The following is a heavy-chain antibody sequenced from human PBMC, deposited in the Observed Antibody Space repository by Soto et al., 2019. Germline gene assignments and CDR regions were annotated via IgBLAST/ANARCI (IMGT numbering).Heavy chain of an antibody. Sequence: PSETLSLTCTVSGGSISSYYWSWIRQPPGKGLEWIGYMYYGGSSNHNPSLKSRVTILVDTAKNQFSLKLSSVTAADTAVYYCARDGKGAAYTHGPYYFDYWGQGALVSVSS. V-gene: IGHV4-59*01. J-gene: IGHJ4*02. CDR3: ARDGKGAAYTHGPYYFDY. CDR1: GGSISSYY. CDR2: MYYGGSS. D-gene: IGHD1-1*01.